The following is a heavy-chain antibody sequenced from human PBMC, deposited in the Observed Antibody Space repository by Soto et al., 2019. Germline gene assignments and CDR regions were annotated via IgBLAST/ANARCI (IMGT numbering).Heavy chain of an antibody. Sequence: QVQLVQSGAEVKKPGASVKVSCKASGYTFTSYGISWVRQAPGQGLEWMAWISTYNGNTIYAQKLQGRVTVTTDTSTSTAYRELRSLRSDDTAVYYCATSGGRDGLFDYWGQGTLVTVSS. V-gene: IGHV1-18*01. CDR1: GYTFTSYG. CDR2: ISTYNGNT. D-gene: IGHD3-16*01. J-gene: IGHJ4*02. CDR3: ATSGGRDGLFDY.